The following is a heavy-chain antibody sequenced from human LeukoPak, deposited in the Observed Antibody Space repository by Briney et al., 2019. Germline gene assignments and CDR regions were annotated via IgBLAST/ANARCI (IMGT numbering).Heavy chain of an antibody. CDR3: ARGSPLKIFGVVGAFDI. CDR1: GYTFTSYG. J-gene: IGHJ3*02. V-gene: IGHV1-18*01. CDR2: ISAYNGNT. D-gene: IGHD3-3*01. Sequence: ASVKVSCKASGYTFTSYGISWVRQAPGQGLEWMGWISAYNGNTNYAQKLQGRVTMTTDTSTSTAYMELRSLRSDDTAVYYCARGSPLKIFGVVGAFDIWGQGTMVTVSS.